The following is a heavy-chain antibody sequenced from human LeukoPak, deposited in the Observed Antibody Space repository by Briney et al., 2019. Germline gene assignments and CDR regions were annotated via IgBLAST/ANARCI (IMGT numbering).Heavy chain of an antibody. D-gene: IGHD5/OR15-5a*01. CDR2: IYYSGST. Sequence: KPSETLSLTCTVSGGSISSYYWSWIRQPPGKGLEWIGYIYYSGSTNYNPSLKSRVTMSVDTSKNQFSLKLSSVTAADTAVYYCARRVDDFAHYYYYYMDVWGKGTTVTVSS. V-gene: IGHV4-59*08. CDR1: GGSISSYY. CDR3: ARRVDDFAHYYYYYMDV. J-gene: IGHJ6*03.